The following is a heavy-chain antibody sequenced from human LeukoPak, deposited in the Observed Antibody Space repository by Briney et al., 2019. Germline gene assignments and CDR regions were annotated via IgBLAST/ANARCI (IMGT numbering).Heavy chain of an antibody. CDR1: GFTFSSYS. Sequence: GGSLRLSCAASGFTFSSYSMNWVRQAPGKGLVWVSRINTDGSSTSYADSVKGRFTISRDNSKNTLYLQMDSLRVEDMAVYYCTQWELSTLLDYWGQGTLVTVSS. CDR3: TQWELSTLLDY. CDR2: INTDGSST. D-gene: IGHD1-26*01. J-gene: IGHJ4*02. V-gene: IGHV3-74*01.